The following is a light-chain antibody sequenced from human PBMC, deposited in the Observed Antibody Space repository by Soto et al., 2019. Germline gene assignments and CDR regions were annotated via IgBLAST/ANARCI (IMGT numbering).Light chain of an antibody. CDR2: GAS. J-gene: IGKJ3*01. CDR3: QQYGSSPFT. V-gene: IGKV3-20*01. Sequence: ETVLTQSPGTLSLSPGERATLACRASQSVRSSYLAWFQQKPGQAPRLLIYGASTRATGIPDRFSGSGSGTHFTLTISRLEPEDFAVYYCQQYGSSPFTFGPGTKVDIK. CDR1: QSVRSSY.